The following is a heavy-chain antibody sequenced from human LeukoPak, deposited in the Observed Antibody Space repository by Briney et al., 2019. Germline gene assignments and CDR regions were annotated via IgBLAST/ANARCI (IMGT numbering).Heavy chain of an antibody. Sequence: GGSLRLSCAASGFTFSDHYIDWVRQAPGKGLEWVGRSRDKGNSYTTAYAASVRGRFTISRDDSKNSLYLQMNSLKIEDTAVYYCTKLARAPRDFDYWGQGTLVTVYS. V-gene: IGHV3-72*01. J-gene: IGHJ4*01. CDR2: SRDKGNSYTT. CDR3: TKLARAPRDFDY. D-gene: IGHD3-10*01. CDR1: GFTFSDHY.